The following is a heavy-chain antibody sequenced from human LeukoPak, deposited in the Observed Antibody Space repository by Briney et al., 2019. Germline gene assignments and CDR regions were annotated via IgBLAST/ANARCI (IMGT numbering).Heavy chain of an antibody. J-gene: IGHJ4*02. D-gene: IGHD5-18*01. V-gene: IGHV3-49*04. CDR1: GFTFSSYS. Sequence: GGSLRLSCAASGFTFSSYSMNWVRQAPGKGLEWVGFIRSKAYGGTTESAASAKGRFTISRDDSKSIAYLQMSSLKTEDTAVYYCARLSGYSYGCYDYWGQGSLSSSPQ. CDR3: ARLSGYSYGCYDY. CDR2: IRSKAYGGTT.